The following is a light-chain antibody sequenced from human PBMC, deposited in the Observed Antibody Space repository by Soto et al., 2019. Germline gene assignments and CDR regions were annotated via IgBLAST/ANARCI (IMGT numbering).Light chain of an antibody. V-gene: IGLV2-23*03. CDR3: CSYAGSSTFV. CDR1: SSDVGSYNL. Sequence: QSALTQPASVSGSPGQSITISCTGTSSDVGSYNLVSWYQQHPGKAPKLMIYEGSKRPSGVSNRFSGSKSGNTASLTISGLQAEDEADDYCCSYAGSSTFVFGGGTKVTVL. CDR2: EGS. J-gene: IGLJ2*01.